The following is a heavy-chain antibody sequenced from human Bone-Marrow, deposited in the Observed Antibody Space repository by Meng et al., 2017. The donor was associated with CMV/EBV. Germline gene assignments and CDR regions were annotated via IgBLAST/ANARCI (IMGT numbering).Heavy chain of an antibody. Sequence: GESLKISCAASGFTFSSYWMSWVRQAPGKGLEWVAFIRYDGSNKYYADSVKGRFTISRDNSKNTLYLQMNSLRAEDTAVYYCAKDSGSYFDYWGQGTLVTVSS. D-gene: IGHD1-26*01. CDR2: IRYDGSNK. CDR1: GFTFSSYW. J-gene: IGHJ4*02. V-gene: IGHV3-30*02. CDR3: AKDSGSYFDY.